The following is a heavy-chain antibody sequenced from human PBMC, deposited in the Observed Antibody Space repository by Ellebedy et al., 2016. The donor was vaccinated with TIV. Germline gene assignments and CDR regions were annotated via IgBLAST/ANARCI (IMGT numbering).Heavy chain of an antibody. J-gene: IGHJ4*02. CDR3: VAFTVNFDF. CDR2: ISGSGDNT. V-gene: IGHV3-23*01. Sequence: GGSLRLSXAASGFTFATCAMSWVRQAPGKGLEWVSAISGSGDNTYYADSVKGRFTISRDNSKNTLYLQLNSLRAEDTAIYYCVAFTVNFDFWGQGTLVTVSS. D-gene: IGHD3-3*02. CDR1: GFTFATCA.